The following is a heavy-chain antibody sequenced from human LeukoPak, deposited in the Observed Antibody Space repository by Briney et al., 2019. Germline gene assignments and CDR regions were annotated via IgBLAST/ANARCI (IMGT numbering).Heavy chain of an antibody. CDR1: GYSISYGYF. CDR2: VYHSGST. Sequence: SETLSLTCTVSGYSISYGYFWAWIRQPPGKGLAWIGSVYHSGSTHYTPSFKSRVTISLDTSKNHFSLKLTSVTAADTAVYFCASLTRDGYHFEWWGRGTLVTVSS. D-gene: IGHD6-13*01. V-gene: IGHV4-38-2*02. CDR3: ASLTRDGYHFEW. J-gene: IGHJ4*02.